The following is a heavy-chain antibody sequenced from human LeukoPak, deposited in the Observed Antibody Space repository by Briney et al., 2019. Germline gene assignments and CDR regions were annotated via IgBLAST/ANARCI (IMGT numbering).Heavy chain of an antibody. J-gene: IGHJ4*02. D-gene: IGHD3-9*01. V-gene: IGHV3-53*01. CDR1: GFTVSSNY. Sequence: GGSLRLSCAASGFTVSSNYMSWVRQAPGKGLEWVSVIYSGGSTYYADSVKGRFTISRDNSKNTLYLQMNSLRAEDTAVYYCARILSGVKRYFDYWGQGTLVTVSS. CDR3: ARILSGVKRYFDY. CDR2: IYSGGST.